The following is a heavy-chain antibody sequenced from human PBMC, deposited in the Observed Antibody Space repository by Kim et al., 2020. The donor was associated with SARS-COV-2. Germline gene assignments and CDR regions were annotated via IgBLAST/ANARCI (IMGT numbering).Heavy chain of an antibody. CDR3: ARSRYSGYDW. Sequence: DTYYPGSVKGRFTISRENAKNSLYLQMNSLRAGDTAVYYCARSRYSGYDWWGQGTLVTVSS. J-gene: IGHJ4*02. D-gene: IGHD5-12*01. V-gene: IGHV3-13*01. CDR2: DT.